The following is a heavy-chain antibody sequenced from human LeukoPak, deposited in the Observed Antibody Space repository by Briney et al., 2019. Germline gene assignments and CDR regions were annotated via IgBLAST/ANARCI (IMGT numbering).Heavy chain of an antibody. CDR1: GLTFNSNG. D-gene: IGHD3-10*01. V-gene: IGHV3-33*08. CDR3: ARDVHGGLFDY. Sequence: GRSLRLSCAASGLTFNSNGMHWVRQAPGKGLEWVAVMWYDGSKQYYADSVKGRFTISRDNSKNTLYLQMNSLRAEDTAVYSCARDVHGGLFDYWGQGTLVTVSS. CDR2: MWYDGSKQ. J-gene: IGHJ4*02.